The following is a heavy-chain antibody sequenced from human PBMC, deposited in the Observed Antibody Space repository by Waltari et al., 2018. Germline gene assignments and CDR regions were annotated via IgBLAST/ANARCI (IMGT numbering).Heavy chain of an antibody. CDR1: GFSFSTKW. CDR2: INQDGSEK. J-gene: IGHJ4*02. V-gene: IGHV3-7*01. Sequence: EVQLVESGGGLVQVGGSLRLSCVASGFSFSTKWMSWVRQAPGKGLEWWANINQDGSEKYSGDSVKGRVTISRDNAQNSLFLQMNSLRAEDTAVYYCAKYDFWTGYSFDCWGQGTLVTVSS. D-gene: IGHD3-3*01. CDR3: AKYDFWTGYSFDC.